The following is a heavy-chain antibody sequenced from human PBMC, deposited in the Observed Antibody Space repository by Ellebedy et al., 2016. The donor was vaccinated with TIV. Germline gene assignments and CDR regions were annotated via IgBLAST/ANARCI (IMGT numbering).Heavy chain of an antibody. J-gene: IGHJ3*02. D-gene: IGHD3-22*01. CDR3: ARDSAYYDSTTRENIFDI. V-gene: IGHV4-31*03. Sequence: MPSETLSLTCTVSGGSIIKGAYYYNWIRQFPGKGLEWIGHIHESGNTNYSPSLKSRVTISLDASENQFSLKLTSVTAADTAVYYCARDSAYYDSTTRENIFDIWGQGTLVTVSS. CDR1: GGSIIKGAYY. CDR2: IHESGNT.